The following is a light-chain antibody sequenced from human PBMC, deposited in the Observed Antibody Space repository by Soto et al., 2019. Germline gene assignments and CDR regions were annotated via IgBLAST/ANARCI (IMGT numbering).Light chain of an antibody. CDR3: QSYDSSLSGYVV. Sequence: QSALTQPPSVSGAPGQRVTISCTGSSSNIGAGYDVHWYQQLPGTAPKLLIYGNSNRPSGVPDRFSGSKSGTSASLAITGLQAEDEADYYCQSYDSSLSGYVVFGGGTSSPS. CDR2: GNS. V-gene: IGLV1-40*01. J-gene: IGLJ2*01. CDR1: SSNIGAGYD.